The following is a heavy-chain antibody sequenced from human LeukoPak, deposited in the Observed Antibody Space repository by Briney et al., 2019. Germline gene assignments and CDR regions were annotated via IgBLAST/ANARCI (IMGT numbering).Heavy chain of an antibody. CDR2: INPNINGT. V-gene: IGHV1-2*02. Sequence: GASVKVSFKASGYTFTGYYIHWVRQAPGQGLEWMGWINPNINGTNYAQKFQGRVTMTRDTSISTAYMELSRLRSDDTAVYYCARVSDLYSGYDCWGQGTLVTVSS. J-gene: IGHJ4*02. CDR1: GYTFTGYY. CDR3: ARVSDLYSGYDC. D-gene: IGHD5-12*01.